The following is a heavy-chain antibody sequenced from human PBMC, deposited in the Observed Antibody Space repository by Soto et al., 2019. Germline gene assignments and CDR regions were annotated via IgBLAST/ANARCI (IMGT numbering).Heavy chain of an antibody. V-gene: IGHV4-59*01. D-gene: IGHD2-15*01. CDR1: GGSISSYY. CDR2: IYYSGST. J-gene: IGHJ6*02. CDR3: ARVPLDCSGGREGGGTCYYYGMDV. Sequence: SEPLSLTCTVSGGSISSYYWSWIRQPPGKGLEWIGYIYYSGSTNYNPSLKSRVTISVDTSKNQFSLKLSSVTAADTAVYYCARVPLDCSGGREGGGTCYYYGMDVWGQGTTVTVSS.